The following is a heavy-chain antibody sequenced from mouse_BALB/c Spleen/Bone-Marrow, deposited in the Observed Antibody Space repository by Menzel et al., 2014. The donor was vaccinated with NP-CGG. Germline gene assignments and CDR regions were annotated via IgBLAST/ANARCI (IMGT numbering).Heavy chain of an antibody. D-gene: IGHD2-1*01. CDR2: ISDGGSYT. V-gene: IGHV5-4*02. J-gene: IGHJ3*01. CDR1: GFTFSDYY. CDR3: ARGGGNYEGAWFAY. Sequence: EVKLVESGGGLVKPGGSLKLSCAASGFTFSDYYMYWVRQTPEKRLEWVATISDGGSYTCYPDSVKGRFTISRDNAKNNLYLQMSSLKSEDTAMYYCARGGGNYEGAWFAYWGQGTLVTVSA.